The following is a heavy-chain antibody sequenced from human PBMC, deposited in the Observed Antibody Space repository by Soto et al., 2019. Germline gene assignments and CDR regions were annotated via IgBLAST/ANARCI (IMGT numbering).Heavy chain of an antibody. Sequence: GGSLRLSCAASGFTFSSYALSWVRQAPGEGLEWVSAISGSAASTYYADSVKGRFTISRYNSKNTLYLQMNSLRAEDTAVYYCAQVASTWKYFQHWGQGTLVTVSS. V-gene: IGHV3-23*01. J-gene: IGHJ1*01. CDR2: ISGSAAST. D-gene: IGHD6-13*01. CDR1: GFTFSSYA. CDR3: AQVASTWKYFQH.